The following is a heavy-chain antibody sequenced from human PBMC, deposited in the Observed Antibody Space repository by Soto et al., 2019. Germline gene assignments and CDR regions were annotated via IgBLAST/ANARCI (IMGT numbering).Heavy chain of an antibody. J-gene: IGHJ6*02. D-gene: IGHD4-17*01. CDR1: GYTFTSYD. CDR3: ARVLDTVTTYYCYYFGMDF. CDR2: MNPNSGNT. V-gene: IGHV1-8*01. Sequence: QVQLVQSGAEVKKPGASVKVSCKASGYTFTSYDINWVRQATGQGLEWMGWMNPNSGNTGYAQKFQGRVTMTRNTSINTAHMELSSLRYKDTSVYYCARVLDTVTTYYCYYFGMDFWGQGTTVTVSS.